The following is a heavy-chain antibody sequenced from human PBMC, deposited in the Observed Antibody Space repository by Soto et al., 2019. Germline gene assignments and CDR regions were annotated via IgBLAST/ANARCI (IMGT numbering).Heavy chain of an antibody. CDR1: GYTFTSYY. Sequence: VASVKVSCKASGYTFTSYYMHWVRQAPGQGLEWMGIINPSGGSTSYAQKFKGRVTMTRDTSTSTVYMELSSLRSEDTAVYYCARLLYYDILTGSRMYYFDYWGQGTLVTVSS. J-gene: IGHJ4*02. V-gene: IGHV1-46*01. D-gene: IGHD3-9*01. CDR2: INPSGGST. CDR3: ARLLYYDILTGSRMYYFDY.